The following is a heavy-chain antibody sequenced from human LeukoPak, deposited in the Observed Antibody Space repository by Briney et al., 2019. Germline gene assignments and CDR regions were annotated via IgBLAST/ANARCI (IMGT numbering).Heavy chain of an antibody. Sequence: QPGGSLRLSCAASGFTFSRYWMHWVRQAPGRGLTWVSRINSDGFSTTYADSVRGRFTISRDNGKSTLYLQMNSLRVDDTAVYYCSRDYGAWGQGTLVTVSS. CDR2: INSDGFST. D-gene: IGHD4/OR15-4a*01. J-gene: IGHJ5*02. V-gene: IGHV3-74*03. CDR1: GFTFSRYW. CDR3: SRDYGA.